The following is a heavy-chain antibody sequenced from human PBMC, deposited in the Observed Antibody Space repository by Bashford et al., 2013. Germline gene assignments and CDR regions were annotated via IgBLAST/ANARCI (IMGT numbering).Heavy chain of an antibody. CDR1: GYTFTNYY. J-gene: IGHJ4*02. V-gene: IGHV1-46*01. D-gene: IGHD3-10*01. CDR3: ARVGTRYGSGSYYFDF. CDR2: INPSGGST. Sequence: ASVKGLPARASGYTFTNYYMHWVRQAPGQGLEWMGIINPSGGSTTYAQKFQGRVTMTRDTSTSTVYMELSSLRSEDTAVYYCARVGTRYGSGSYYFDFWGQGTPGHRSPQ.